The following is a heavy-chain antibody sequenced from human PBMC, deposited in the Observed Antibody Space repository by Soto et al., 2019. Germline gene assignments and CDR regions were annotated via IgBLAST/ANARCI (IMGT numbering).Heavy chain of an antibody. V-gene: IGHV4-34*01. D-gene: IGHD6-13*01. Sequence: QVQLQQWGAGLLKPSETLSLTCAVYGGSFSGYYWSWIRQPPGKGLEWIGEINHSGSTTYNPSLKSRVTISVDTSKNQFSLTRSSVTAADTAVYYCARGPPRTYSSSWSTNNYFDYWGQGTLVTVSS. CDR1: GGSFSGYY. CDR2: INHSGST. J-gene: IGHJ4*02. CDR3: ARGPPRTYSSSWSTNNYFDY.